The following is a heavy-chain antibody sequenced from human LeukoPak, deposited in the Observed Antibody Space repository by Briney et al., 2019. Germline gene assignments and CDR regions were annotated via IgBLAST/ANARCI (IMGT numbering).Heavy chain of an antibody. V-gene: IGHV1-24*01. J-gene: IGHJ6*03. CDR1: GYTLTELS. CDR2: FDPEDGET. CDR3: ATETPGIAAAGYYYYYMDV. D-gene: IGHD6-13*01. Sequence: ASVKVSCKVSGYTLTELSMHWVRQAPGKGLEWMGGFDPEDGETIYAQKLQGRVTMTEDTSTDTAYMELSSLRSEDTAVYYCATETPGIAAAGYYYYYMDVWGKGTTVTVSS.